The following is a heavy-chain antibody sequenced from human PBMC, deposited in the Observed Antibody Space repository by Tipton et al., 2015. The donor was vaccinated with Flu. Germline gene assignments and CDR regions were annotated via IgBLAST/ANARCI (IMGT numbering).Heavy chain of an antibody. CDR3: ARDPSLGMPDYFDF. D-gene: IGHD2-2*01. J-gene: IGHJ4*02. V-gene: IGHV4-38-2*02. Sequence: TLSLTCAVSGYSISSGYYWGWIRQPPGKGLEWIGSIYHSGSTYYNPSLKSRVTISVDTSKKQFSLQVRSVTAADTAVYYCARDPSLGMPDYFDFWGPGTLDTAS. CDR2: IYHSGST. CDR1: GYSISSGYY.